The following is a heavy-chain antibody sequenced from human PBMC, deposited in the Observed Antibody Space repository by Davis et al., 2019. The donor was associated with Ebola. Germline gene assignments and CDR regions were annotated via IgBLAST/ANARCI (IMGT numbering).Heavy chain of an antibody. D-gene: IGHD1-1*01. CDR3: ATRVSVTTRGLFDH. CDR1: GYSFPTCW. Sequence: GESLKISCQTSGYSFPTCWIGWVRQMPGKGLEWMGIIYPGDSDTRYSPSFQGQVTISADKSINTAYLQWSSLKASDTAMYYCATRVSVTTRGLFDHWGQGTLVTVSP. J-gene: IGHJ4*02. V-gene: IGHV5-51*01. CDR2: IYPGDSDT.